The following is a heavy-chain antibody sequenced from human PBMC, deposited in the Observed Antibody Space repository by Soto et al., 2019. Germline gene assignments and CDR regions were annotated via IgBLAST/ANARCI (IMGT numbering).Heavy chain of an antibody. V-gene: IGHV3-48*01. CDR2: ISSSSSTI. D-gene: IGHD5-18*01. CDR3: TRPGYNYGLDY. CDR1: GFTFSSYS. Sequence: GGSLRLSCAASGFTFSSYSMNWVRQAPGKGLEWVSYISSSSSTIYYADSVKGRFTISRDNAKNSLYLQMNSLRAEDTAVYYCTRPGYNYGLDYWGQGALVTVSS. J-gene: IGHJ4*02.